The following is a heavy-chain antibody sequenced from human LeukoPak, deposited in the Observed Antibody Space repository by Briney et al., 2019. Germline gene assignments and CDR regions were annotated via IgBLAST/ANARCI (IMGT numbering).Heavy chain of an antibody. CDR2: ISSSSSYI. CDR3: ARDFGVVIYFDY. J-gene: IGHJ4*02. D-gene: IGHD3-3*01. CDR1: GFTVSTNY. V-gene: IGHV3-21*01. Sequence: PGGSLRLSCAASGFTVSTNYMSWVRQAPGKGLEWVSSISSSSSYIYYADSVKGRFTISRDNAKNSLYLQMNSLRAEDTAVYYCARDFGVVIYFDYWGQGTLVTVSS.